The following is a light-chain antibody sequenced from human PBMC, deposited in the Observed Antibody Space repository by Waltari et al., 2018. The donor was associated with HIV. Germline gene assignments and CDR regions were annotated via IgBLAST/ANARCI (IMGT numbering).Light chain of an antibody. J-gene: IGLJ2*01. V-gene: IGLV3-1*01. CDR1: KFGDTF. CDR2: EDN. CDR3: QAWDSSIVV. Sequence: SYEQTHPPSVPVSPRQTASITCAGEKFGDTFDCWYLQRPGQSPVLVIYEDNKRPSVIPERFSGSNSGNTATLTITGTQAMDEGDYYCQAWDSSIVVFGGGTKLTVL.